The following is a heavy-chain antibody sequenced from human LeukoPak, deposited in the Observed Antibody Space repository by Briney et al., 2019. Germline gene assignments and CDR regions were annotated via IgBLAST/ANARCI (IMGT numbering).Heavy chain of an antibody. J-gene: IGHJ6*02. CDR1: GFTFGSYD. CDR3: AKGDSTYCSSTSCYTRYYYGMDV. V-gene: IGHV3-13*01. Sequence: GGSLRLSCLASGFTFGSYDMHWVRLPPGKGLEWVSAIDTADDTYYADSVKGRFTISRDNSKNTLYLQMNSLRAEDTAVYYCAKGDSTYCSSTSCYTRYYYGMDVWGQGTTVTVSS. D-gene: IGHD2-2*02. CDR2: IDTADDT.